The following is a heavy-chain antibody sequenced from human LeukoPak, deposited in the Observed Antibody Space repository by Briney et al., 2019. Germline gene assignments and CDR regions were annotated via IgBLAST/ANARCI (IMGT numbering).Heavy chain of an antibody. CDR1: DGSISSNNYY. CDR3: ARHDRSGYPPHYFDY. J-gene: IGHJ4*02. Sequence: SETLSLTCTASDGSISSNNYYWGRIRQPPGKGLEWIGSVFYSGSSYYNLSHKSRVTISVDTSKNQFSLYLSSVTAADTAVYYCARHDRSGYPPHYFDYWGQGSLVTVSS. V-gene: IGHV4-39*01. D-gene: IGHD3-22*01. CDR2: VFYSGSS.